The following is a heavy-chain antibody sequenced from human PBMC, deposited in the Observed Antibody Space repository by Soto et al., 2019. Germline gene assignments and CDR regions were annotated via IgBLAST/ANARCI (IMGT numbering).Heavy chain of an antibody. CDR2: IIPIFGTA. J-gene: IGHJ5*02. V-gene: IGHV1-69*06. CDR3: ARDRYGDYEEQGFDP. Sequence: QVQLVQSGAEVKKPGSSVKVSCKASGGTFSSYAISWVRQAPGQGLEWMGGIIPIFGTANYAQKFQGRVTITAHKSTSTAYMEVSSLRAEDTAVYYCARDRYGDYEEQGFDPWGQGTLVTVSS. CDR1: GGTFSSYA. D-gene: IGHD4-17*01.